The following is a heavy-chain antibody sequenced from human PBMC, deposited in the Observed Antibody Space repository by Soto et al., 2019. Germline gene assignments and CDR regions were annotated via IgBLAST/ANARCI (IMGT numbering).Heavy chain of an antibody. J-gene: IGHJ6*03. CDR1: GFTFSSYA. CDR3: AKDQDYGDRKNYYYYYYMDV. V-gene: IGHV3-23*01. CDR2: ISGSGGST. Sequence: GGSLRLSCAASGFTFSSYAMSWVRQAPGKGLEWVSAISGSGGSTYYADSVKGRFTISRDNSKNTLYLQMNSLRAEDTAVYYCAKDQDYGDRKNYYYYYYMDVWGKGTTVTVSS. D-gene: IGHD4-17*01.